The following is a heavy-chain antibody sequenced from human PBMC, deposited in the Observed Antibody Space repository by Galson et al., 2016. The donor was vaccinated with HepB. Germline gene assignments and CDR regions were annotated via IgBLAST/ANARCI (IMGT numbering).Heavy chain of an antibody. D-gene: IGHD6-19*01. CDR2: ISRSGHEI. V-gene: IGHV3-48*03. CDR1: GFIFSHYE. Sequence: SLRLSCAASGFIFSHYEMNWVRQAPGKGLEWISYISRSGHEIYYADSLKGRFTSSRDDAKNSLSLQLSSLRVEDTAVYYCARGKYGSGWMVDYWGQGTLVTVSS. J-gene: IGHJ4*02. CDR3: ARGKYGSGWMVDY.